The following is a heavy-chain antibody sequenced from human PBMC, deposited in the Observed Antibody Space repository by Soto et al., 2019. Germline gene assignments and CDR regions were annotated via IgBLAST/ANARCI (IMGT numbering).Heavy chain of an antibody. J-gene: IGHJ1*01. CDR1: GFTFSNYA. Sequence: EVQLLESGGGVVQPGGSLRLSCAASGFTFSNYAMSWVRQAPGRGLEWVSGISGGGGRTYYADSVKGRFTISRDNSKNTLYLQVNSRRAEDEAVYYCGYTSGSHLCTQQIWGQGTLVTVSS. CDR3: GYTSGSHLCTQQI. CDR2: ISGGGGRT. V-gene: IGHV3-23*01. D-gene: IGHD3-10*01.